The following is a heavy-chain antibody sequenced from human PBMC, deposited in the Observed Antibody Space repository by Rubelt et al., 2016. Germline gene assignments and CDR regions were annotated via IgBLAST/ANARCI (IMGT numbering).Heavy chain of an antibody. CDR3: TTTVPYGY. Sequence: QVQLVESGGGVVQPGRSLRLSCAASGFTFSSYGMHWVRQAPGKGLAWVAVIWYDGSNKYYADSVKGRFTISRDNSKNTVYLQMNILRAGDTAVYYCTTTVPYGYWGQGTLVTVSS. D-gene: IGHD1-14*01. V-gene: IGHV3-33*01. CDR1: GFTFSSYG. J-gene: IGHJ4*02. CDR2: IWYDGSNK.